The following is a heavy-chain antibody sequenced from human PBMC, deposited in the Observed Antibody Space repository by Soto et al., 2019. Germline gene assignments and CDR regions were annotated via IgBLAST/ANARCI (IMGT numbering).Heavy chain of an antibody. Sequence: QEQLQESGPRLGKPSETLSLTCSVSCGSISNYHWSWIRQPPGKGLEWIGYISYTGSTNYSPSLKSRVTMLLATSKKQFSLKLSSVTAADTAVYYCARVAADAYWSGYDDYWGQGTLVTVSS. V-gene: IGHV4-59*01. CDR1: CGSISNYH. CDR3: ARVAADAYWSGYDDY. J-gene: IGHJ4*02. D-gene: IGHD3-3*01. CDR2: ISYTGST.